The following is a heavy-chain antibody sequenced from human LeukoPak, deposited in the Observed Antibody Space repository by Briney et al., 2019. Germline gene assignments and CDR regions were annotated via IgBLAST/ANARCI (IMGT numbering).Heavy chain of an antibody. CDR1: GYSFTSYW. Sequence: GESLKISCKGSGYSFTSYWITWVRQMPGKGVEWVGQIDPSDSYTNYSPSFQGHVTISADKSISTAYLQWSSLKASDTAMYYCARSRQLPGYYYYYGMDVWGQGTTVTVSS. D-gene: IGHD2-2*01. J-gene: IGHJ6*02. V-gene: IGHV5-10-1*01. CDR2: IDPSDSYT. CDR3: ARSRQLPGYYYYYGMDV.